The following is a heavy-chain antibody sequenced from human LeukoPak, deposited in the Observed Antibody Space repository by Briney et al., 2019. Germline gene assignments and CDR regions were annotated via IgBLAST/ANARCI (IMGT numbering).Heavy chain of an antibody. D-gene: IGHD2-15*01. CDR3: ARDGGYCSGGSCQPFDY. J-gene: IGHJ4*02. CDR1: GGSISSYY. Sequence: PSETLSLTCTVSGGSISSYYWSWIRQPPGKGLEWIGYIYYSGSTNYNPSLKSRVTISVETSKNQFSLKLSSVTAADTAVYYCARDGGYCSGGSCQPFDYWGQGTLVTVSS. CDR2: IYYSGST. V-gene: IGHV4-59*01.